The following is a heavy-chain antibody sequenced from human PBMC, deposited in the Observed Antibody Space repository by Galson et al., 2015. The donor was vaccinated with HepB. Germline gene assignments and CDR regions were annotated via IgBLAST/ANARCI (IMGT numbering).Heavy chain of an antibody. Sequence: SLRLSCAASGFTFSSYAMSWVRQAPGKGLEWVSAISGSGGSTYYADSVKGRFTISRDNSKNTLYLQMNSLRAEDTAVYYCAKDRKAPSAIAAAGTDYWGQGTLVTVSS. V-gene: IGHV3-23*01. J-gene: IGHJ4*02. CDR1: GFTFSSYA. CDR3: AKDRKAPSAIAAAGTDY. D-gene: IGHD6-13*01. CDR2: ISGSGGST.